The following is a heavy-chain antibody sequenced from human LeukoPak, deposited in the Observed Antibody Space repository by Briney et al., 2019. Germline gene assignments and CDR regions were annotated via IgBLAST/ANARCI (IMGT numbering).Heavy chain of an antibody. V-gene: IGHV4-34*01. CDR1: GGSLSGYY. J-gene: IGHJ4*02. CDR3: ARAAGDTAYYFDY. D-gene: IGHD5-18*01. CDR2: INHSGST. Sequence: ASETLSLTCAVYGGSLSGYYWSWIRQPPGRGLEWIGEINHSGSTNYNPSLKSRVTISVDTSKNRFSLKLSSVTAADTAVYYCARAAGDTAYYFDYWGQGTLVTVSS.